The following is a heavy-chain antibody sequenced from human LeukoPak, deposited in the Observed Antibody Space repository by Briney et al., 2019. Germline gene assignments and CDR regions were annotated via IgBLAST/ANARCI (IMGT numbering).Heavy chain of an antibody. V-gene: IGHV4-59*01. D-gene: IGHD3-22*01. Sequence: SETLSLTCTVSGGSISSYYWSWSRQPPGTGLEWIGYIYYSGSTNYNPSLKSRVTISVDTSKNQFSLKLSSVTAADTAVYYCARGPVHYYEDGFDPWGQGTLVTVSS. J-gene: IGHJ5*02. CDR1: GGSISSYY. CDR2: IYYSGST. CDR3: ARGPVHYYEDGFDP.